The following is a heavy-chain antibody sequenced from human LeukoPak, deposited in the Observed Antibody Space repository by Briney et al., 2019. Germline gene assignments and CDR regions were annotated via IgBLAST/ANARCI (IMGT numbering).Heavy chain of an antibody. CDR3: AGTRNLRGDYFDY. CDR2: TYYRSTWYN. D-gene: IGHD3-10*01. J-gene: IGHJ4*02. Sequence: SQTLSLTCAISGDSVSSNSATWNWIRQSPSRGLEWLGRTYYRSTWYNDYAVSVRGRITVNPDTSKNQFSLHLNSVTPEDTAVYYCAGTRNLRGDYFDYWGQGTLVTVSS. CDR1: GDSVSSNSAT. V-gene: IGHV6-1*01.